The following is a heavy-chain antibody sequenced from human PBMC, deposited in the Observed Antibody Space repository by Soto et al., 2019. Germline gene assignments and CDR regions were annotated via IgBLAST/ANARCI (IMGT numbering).Heavy chain of an antibody. J-gene: IGHJ4*02. CDR1: GYTFTSYH. Sequence: QVQLVQSGAEVKKPGASVKVSCKASGYTFTSYHITWVRQAPGQGLEWMGWLSAYNGNTNYAQNLQGRVTITTDTSTSTAYMELRSLTSDDTALYYCARDSPPPREWGQGTLVTVSS. CDR3: ARDSPPPRE. V-gene: IGHV1-18*01. CDR2: LSAYNGNT.